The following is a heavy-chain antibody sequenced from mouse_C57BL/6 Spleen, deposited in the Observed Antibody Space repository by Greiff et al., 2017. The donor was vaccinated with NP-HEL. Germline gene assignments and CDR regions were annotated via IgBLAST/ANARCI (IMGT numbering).Heavy chain of an antibody. CDR1: GYTFTSYW. D-gene: IGHD1-1*01. CDR2: IDPSDSYT. CDR3: ARRGLRYGSSSFDY. J-gene: IGHJ2*01. V-gene: IGHV1-69*01. Sequence: QVQLQQPGAELVMPGASVKLSCKASGYTFTSYWMHWVKQRPGQGLEWIGEIDPSDSYTNYNQKFKGKSTLTVDKSSSTAYMQLSSLTSEDSAVYYCARRGLRYGSSSFDYWGQGTTLTVSS.